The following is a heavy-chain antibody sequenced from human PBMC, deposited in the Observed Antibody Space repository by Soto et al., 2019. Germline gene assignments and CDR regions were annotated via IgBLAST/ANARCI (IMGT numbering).Heavy chain of an antibody. CDR3: ARAAHCTNGVCFRSSGFDP. V-gene: IGHV4-59*01. CDR2: IYYSGST. Sequence: SETLSLTCTVSGGSISSYYWSWIRQPPGKGLEWIVYIYYSGSTNYNPSLKSRVTISVDTSKNQLSLKLSSVTAADTAVYYCARAAHCTNGVCFRSSGFDPWGQGTLVTVSS. D-gene: IGHD2-8*01. J-gene: IGHJ5*02. CDR1: GGSISSYY.